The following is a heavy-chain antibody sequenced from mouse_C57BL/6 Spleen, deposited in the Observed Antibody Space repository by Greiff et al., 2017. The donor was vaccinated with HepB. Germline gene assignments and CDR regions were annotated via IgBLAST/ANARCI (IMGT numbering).Heavy chain of an antibody. CDR1: GFSFNTYA. J-gene: IGHJ1*03. CDR2: IRSKSNNYAT. Sequence: EVKLVESGGGLVQPKGSLKLSCAASGFSFNTYAMNWVRQAPGKGLEWVARIRSKSNNYATYYADSVKDRFTISRDDSESMLYLQMNNLKTEDTAMYYCVRHGGDGYYIWYFDVWGTGTTVTVSS. D-gene: IGHD2-3*01. V-gene: IGHV10-1*01. CDR3: VRHGGDGYYIWYFDV.